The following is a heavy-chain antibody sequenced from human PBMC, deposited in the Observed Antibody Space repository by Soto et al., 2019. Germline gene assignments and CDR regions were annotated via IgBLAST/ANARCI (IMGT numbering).Heavy chain of an antibody. D-gene: IGHD3-22*01. Sequence: GGSLRLSCAASGFTFSSYGMHWVRQAPGKGLEWVAVIWYDGSNKYYADSVKGRFTISRDNSKNTLYLQTNSLRAEDTAVYYCARDELHYYDSSGYYSGYWGQGTLVTVSS. J-gene: IGHJ4*02. CDR2: IWYDGSNK. CDR1: GFTFSSYG. CDR3: ARDELHYYDSSGYYSGY. V-gene: IGHV3-33*01.